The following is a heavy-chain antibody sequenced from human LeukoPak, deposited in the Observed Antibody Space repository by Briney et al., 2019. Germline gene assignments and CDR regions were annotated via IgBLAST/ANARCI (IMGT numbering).Heavy chain of an antibody. J-gene: IGHJ5*02. CDR1: GGSISSSSYY. V-gene: IGHV4-39*07. CDR2: IYYSGST. Sequence: SETLSLTCTVSGGSISSSSYYWGWIRQPPGKGLEWIGSIYYSGSTYYNPSLKSRATISVDTSKNQFSLNLSSVTAADTAVYYCARRFGSGFNWFDPWGQGTLVTVSS. D-gene: IGHD6-19*01. CDR3: ARRFGSGFNWFDP.